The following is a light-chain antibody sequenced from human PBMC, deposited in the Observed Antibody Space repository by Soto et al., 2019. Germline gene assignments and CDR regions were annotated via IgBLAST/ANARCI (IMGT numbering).Light chain of an antibody. Sequence: EIVLTQSPGTLSLSPGERATLSCRASQSVSSSYLAWYQQKPGQAPRLVIYGASSRATGIPDRFSGSVSGTDFTLTISRLEPEDFAVYYCQQYGSSLLTFGQGTRLEIK. J-gene: IGKJ5*01. CDR1: QSVSSSY. CDR2: GAS. CDR3: QQYGSSLLT. V-gene: IGKV3-20*01.